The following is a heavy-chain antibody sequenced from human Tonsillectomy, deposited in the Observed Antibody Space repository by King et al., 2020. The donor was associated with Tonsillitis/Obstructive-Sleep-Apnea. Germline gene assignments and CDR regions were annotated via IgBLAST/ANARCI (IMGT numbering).Heavy chain of an antibody. D-gene: IGHD4/OR15-4a*01. CDR2: IYYSGST. J-gene: IGHJ5*02. CDR1: GGSISSYY. Sequence: QLQESGPGLVKPSETLSLTCTVSGGSISSYYWSWIRQPPGKGLEWIGYIYYSGSTNYNPSLKSRVTISIDTSKNQFSLKLTSVTAADTAVDYCAGTGAKRNWFDPWGQXTLVTVSX. V-gene: IGHV4-59*08. CDR3: AGTGAKRNWFDP.